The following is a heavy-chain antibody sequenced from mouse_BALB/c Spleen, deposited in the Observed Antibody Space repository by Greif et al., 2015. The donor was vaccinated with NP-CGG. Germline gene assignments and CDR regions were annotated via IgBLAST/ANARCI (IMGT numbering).Heavy chain of an antibody. CDR1: GYTFTDYN. CDR3: ARSLLYYYGRGGIAY. D-gene: IGHD1-1*01. V-gene: IGHV1S29*02. CDR2: IYPYNGGT. Sequence: EVQLQQSGPELVKPGASVKISCKASGYTFTDYNMHWVKQSHGKSLEWIGYIYPYNGGTGYNQKFKSKATLTVDNSSSTAYMELRSLTSEDSAVYYCARSLLYYYGRGGIAYWGQGTLVTVSA. J-gene: IGHJ3*01.